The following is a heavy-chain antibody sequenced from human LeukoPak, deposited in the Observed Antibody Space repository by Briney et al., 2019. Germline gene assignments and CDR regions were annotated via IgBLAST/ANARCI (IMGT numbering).Heavy chain of an antibody. CDR1: GFTFSGYG. J-gene: IGHJ3*02. V-gene: IGHV3-33*01. D-gene: IGHD3-16*01. CDR2: IWYDGSKT. Sequence: GGSLGLSCVASGFTFSGYGMHWVRQAPGKGLEWVAVIWYDGSKTYYADSVKGRFTISRDNSKDTLYLQMSSLRVEDTAAYYCARYLGGRNAFDIWGQGTMVTVSS. CDR3: ARYLGGRNAFDI.